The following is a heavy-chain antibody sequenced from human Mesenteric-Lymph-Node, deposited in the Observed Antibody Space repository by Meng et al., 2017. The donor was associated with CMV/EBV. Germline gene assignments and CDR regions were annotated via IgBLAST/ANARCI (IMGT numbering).Heavy chain of an antibody. V-gene: IGHV4-39*01. CDR1: GGSICFSSYY. CDR3: ARPHYYGSGSSPWFDP. Sequence: QLQLQESGPGLVKPSETLSLPCTVSGGSICFSSYYWGWIRQPPGKGLEWIGSIYFSGCTYYNPSLKRRVTISVDTSKNQFSLKLSSVTAADTAVYYCARPHYYGSGSSPWFDPWGQGTLVTVSS. J-gene: IGHJ5*02. CDR2: IYFSGCT. D-gene: IGHD3-10*01.